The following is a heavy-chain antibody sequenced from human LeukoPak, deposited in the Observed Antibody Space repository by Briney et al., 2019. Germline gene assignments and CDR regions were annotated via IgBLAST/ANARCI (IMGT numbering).Heavy chain of an antibody. Sequence: GGSLRLSCAASGLTVSSNYMSWVRQAPGKGLEWVSVIYSGGSTYYADSVKGRFTISRDNSKNTLYLQMNSLRAEDTAVYYCAMPNSRSSWAQFDYWGQGTLVTVSS. CDR1: GLTVSSNY. V-gene: IGHV3-53*01. D-gene: IGHD6-13*01. CDR2: IYSGGST. J-gene: IGHJ4*02. CDR3: AMPNSRSSWAQFDY.